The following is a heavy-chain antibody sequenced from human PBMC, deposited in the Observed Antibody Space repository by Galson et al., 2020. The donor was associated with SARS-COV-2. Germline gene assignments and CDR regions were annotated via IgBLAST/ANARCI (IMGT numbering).Heavy chain of an antibody. J-gene: IGHJ4*02. CDR1: GFTFSSYS. CDR3: ATIVGTARRGIFVY. V-gene: IGHV3-21*01. CDR2: ISTSSSCT. Sequence: GGSLRLSCAASGFTFSSYSMSWVRQAPGKGLEWVSSISTSSSCTYYADSVKGRFTISRDNSKNTLYLQMNSLRAEDTAVYYCATIVGTARRGIFVYWGQGPLVSVSS. D-gene: IGHD1-26*01.